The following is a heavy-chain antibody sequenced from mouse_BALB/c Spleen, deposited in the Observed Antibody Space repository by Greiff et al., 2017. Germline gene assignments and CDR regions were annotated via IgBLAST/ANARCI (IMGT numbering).Heavy chain of an antibody. J-gene: IGHJ4*01. CDR1: GFNIKDYY. D-gene: IGHD1-1*01. Sequence: VQLKQSGAELVRPGALVKLSCKASGFNIKDYYMHWVKQRPEQGLEWIGWIDPENGNTIYDPKFQGKASITADTSSNTAYLQLSSLTSEDTAVYYCASPYYYGSPYAMDYWGQGTSVTVSS. V-gene: IGHV14-1*02. CDR3: ASPYYYGSPYAMDY. CDR2: IDPENGNT.